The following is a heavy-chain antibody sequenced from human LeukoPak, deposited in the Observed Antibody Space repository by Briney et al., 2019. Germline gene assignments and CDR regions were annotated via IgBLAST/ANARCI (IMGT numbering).Heavy chain of an antibody. J-gene: IGHJ6*03. V-gene: IGHV3-30*04. CDR3: ARASWGKQIYYYYYYMDV. D-gene: IGHD3-16*01. Sequence: PGRSLRLSCAASGFTFSSYAMHWVRQAPGKGLEWVAVISYDGSNKYYADSVKGRFTISRDNSKNTLYLQMNSLRAEDTAVYYCARASWGKQIYYYYYYMDVWGKGTTVTVSS. CDR1: GFTFSSYA. CDR2: ISYDGSNK.